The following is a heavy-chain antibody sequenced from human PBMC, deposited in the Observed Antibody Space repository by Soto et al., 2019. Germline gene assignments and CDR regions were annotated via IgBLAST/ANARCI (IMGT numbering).Heavy chain of an antibody. Sequence: SETLSLTCTFSGCSISSYYWSWIRQPPGKGLEWIGYIYYSGSTNYNPSLKSRVTISVDTSKNQFSLKLSSVTAADTAVYYCARDGRYDIWGQGTLVT. CDR3: ARDGRYDI. J-gene: IGHJ4*02. V-gene: IGHV4-59*01. CDR1: GCSISSYY. CDR2: IYYSGST. D-gene: IGHD3-9*01.